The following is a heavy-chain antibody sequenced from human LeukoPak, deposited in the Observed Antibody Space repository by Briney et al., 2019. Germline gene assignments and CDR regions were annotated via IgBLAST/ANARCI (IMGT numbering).Heavy chain of an antibody. CDR2: IKAKAHGGTI. Sequence: GGSLRLSCAASGFTFINAGMAWVRRAPGKGLEWVGRIKAKAHGGTIEYAAPVKGRFTISRDDSKNTLYLQMNSLKTEDTAVYYCTTDGVGVEGATYDNWGQGTLVSVSS. D-gene: IGHD1-26*01. CDR3: TTDGVGVEGATYDN. J-gene: IGHJ4*02. V-gene: IGHV3-15*01. CDR1: GFTFINAG.